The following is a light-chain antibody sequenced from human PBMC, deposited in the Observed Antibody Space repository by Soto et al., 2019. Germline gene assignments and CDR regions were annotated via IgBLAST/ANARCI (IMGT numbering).Light chain of an antibody. CDR3: QQRSNGRIT. J-gene: IGKJ5*01. CDR1: QRVSSY. CDR2: DAS. V-gene: IGKV3-11*01. Sequence: EILLTKSPTNPSLSSREKDTPPLKARQRVSSYLAWYQQKPGQAPRLLIYDASNRATGIPARFSGSGSGTDFTLTISSLEPEDFAVYYCQQRSNGRITFGQGTRLEIK.